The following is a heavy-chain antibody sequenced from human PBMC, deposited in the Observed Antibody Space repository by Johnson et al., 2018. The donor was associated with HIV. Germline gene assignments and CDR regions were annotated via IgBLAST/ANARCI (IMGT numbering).Heavy chain of an antibody. J-gene: IGHJ3*02. D-gene: IGHD6-19*01. CDR2: IRYDGSNK. V-gene: IGHV3-30*02. CDR3: AKIIGYSSGLEI. Sequence: QVQLVASGGGVVQPGGSLRLSCAASGFTFSSYGMHWVRQAPGKGLEWVAFIRYDGSNKYYADSVTGRFTISRDNSKNTLYLQMNSLRAEDTAVYYCAKIIGYSSGLEIWGQGTMVTVSS. CDR1: GFTFSSYG.